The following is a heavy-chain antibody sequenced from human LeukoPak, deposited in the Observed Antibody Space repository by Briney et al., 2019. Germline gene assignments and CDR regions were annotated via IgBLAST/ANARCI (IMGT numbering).Heavy chain of an antibody. V-gene: IGHV1-18*01. D-gene: IGHD4-11*01. J-gene: IGHJ4*02. CDR2: ISGYNGNT. Sequence: GASLKVSCKASGYTFTSYGISWVRQAPGQGLEWMGWISGYNGNTDYAQKVQGRVTVTTDTSTSTAYMELRSLRSDDTAVYYCARAGYSNYGDYWGQGTLVTVSS. CDR3: ARAGYSNYGDY. CDR1: GYTFTSYG.